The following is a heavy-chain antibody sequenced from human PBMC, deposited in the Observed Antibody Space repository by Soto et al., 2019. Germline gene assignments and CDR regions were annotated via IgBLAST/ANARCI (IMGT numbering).Heavy chain of an antibody. Sequence: EVQLVESGGGLVQPGGSLRLSCAASGFTFSSYWMHCVRQAPGKGLVWVSRINSDGSSTSYADSVKGRFTISRDHAKNTLYLQMNSLRAEDTAVYYCVRTSLVVAAATREDSWGQGTLVTVS. J-gene: IGHJ4*02. CDR2: INSDGSST. D-gene: IGHD2-15*01. V-gene: IGHV3-74*01. CDR3: VRTSLVVAAATREDS. CDR1: GFTFSSYW.